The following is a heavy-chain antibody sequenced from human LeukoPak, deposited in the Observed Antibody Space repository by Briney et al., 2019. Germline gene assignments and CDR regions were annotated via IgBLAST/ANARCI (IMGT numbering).Heavy chain of an antibody. CDR2: IWYDGRKK. D-gene: IGHD7-27*01. V-gene: IGHV3-33*01. CDR1: GFAFSSYG. Sequence: GGSLRLSCAASGFAFSSYGMNWVRQAPGKGLEWVAVIWYDGRKKYYADSVKGRFTISRDNSKNTLYLQMNSLRAEDSAVYYCARDLSGVDYWGQGALVTVSS. J-gene: IGHJ4*02. CDR3: ARDLSGVDY.